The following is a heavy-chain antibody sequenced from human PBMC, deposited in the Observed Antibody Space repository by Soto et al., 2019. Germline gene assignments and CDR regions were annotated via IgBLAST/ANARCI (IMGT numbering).Heavy chain of an antibody. D-gene: IGHD1-7*01. V-gene: IGHV4-59*01. J-gene: IGHJ5*01. CDR1: GASLNGYF. CDR3: ARATSWNYDS. Sequence: SETLSLTCTVSGASLNGYFWSWIRQAPGKGLEWIGHIYYTGSPNYNPSLRSRVTISVDTSKQQVSLMLKSVTAADTAVYFCARATSWNYDSWGQGTLVTVS. CDR2: IYYTGSP.